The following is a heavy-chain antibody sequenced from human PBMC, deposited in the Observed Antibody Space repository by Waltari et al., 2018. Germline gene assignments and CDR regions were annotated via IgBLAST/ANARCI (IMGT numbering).Heavy chain of an antibody. Sequence: QVQLQESGPGLVKPSETLSLTCAVSGYSISSGYYWGWLRQPPGKGLEWIGNIYHSGSTYYNPSLKSRVTISVDTSKNQFSLKLRSVTAADTAVYYCARWVGYGDLYFFYSWGQGTLVTVSS. V-gene: IGHV4-38-2*01. D-gene: IGHD4-17*01. CDR2: IYHSGST. CDR3: ARWVGYGDLYFFYS. CDR1: GYSISSGYY. J-gene: IGHJ4*02.